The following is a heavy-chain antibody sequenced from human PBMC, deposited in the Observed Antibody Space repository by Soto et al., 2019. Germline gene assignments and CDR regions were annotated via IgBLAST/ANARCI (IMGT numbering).Heavy chain of an antibody. CDR2: IGTGNGRT. CDR1: GFTFSNYA. D-gene: IGHD6-19*01. J-gene: IGHJ5*02. Sequence: EVQLLESGGGLVQPGGSLRVSCAASGFTFSNYAMSWVRQGPGKGLEWVSAIGTGNGRTYYADSVKGRFTISRDDSRNTLYLQMNSLRAEDTAVYYCAKGLGSDWYHYHWFAPWGQGALVTVSS. CDR3: AKGLGSDWYHYHWFAP. V-gene: IGHV3-23*01.